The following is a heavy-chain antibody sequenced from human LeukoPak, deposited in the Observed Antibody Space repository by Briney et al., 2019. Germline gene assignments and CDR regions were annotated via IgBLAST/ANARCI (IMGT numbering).Heavy chain of an antibody. D-gene: IGHD2-2*01. Sequence: PGGSLRLSCAASGFTVSSNYMSWVRQAPGKGLEWVSVIYSGGSTYYADSVKGRFTISRHNSKNTLYLQMNSLRAEDTAVYYCARVPQYCSSTSCYYYYGMDVRGQGTTVTVSS. V-gene: IGHV3-53*04. CDR3: ARVPQYCSSTSCYYYYGMDV. CDR2: IYSGGST. CDR1: GFTVSSNY. J-gene: IGHJ6*02.